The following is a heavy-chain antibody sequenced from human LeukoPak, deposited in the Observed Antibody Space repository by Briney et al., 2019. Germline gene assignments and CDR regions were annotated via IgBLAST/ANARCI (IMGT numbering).Heavy chain of an antibody. CDR1: GFTFSSYS. Sequence: GGSLRLSCAASGFTFSSYSTNWVRQAPGKGLEWVSSISSSSSYIYYADSVKGRFTISRDNAKNSLYLQMNSLRAEDTAVYYCARDVMVRAPEVDYWGQGTLVTVSS. J-gene: IGHJ4*02. CDR2: ISSSSSYI. V-gene: IGHV3-21*01. CDR3: ARDVMVRAPEVDY. D-gene: IGHD3-10*01.